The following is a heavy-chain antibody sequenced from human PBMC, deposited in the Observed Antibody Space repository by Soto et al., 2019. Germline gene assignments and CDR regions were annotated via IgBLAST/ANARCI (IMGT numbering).Heavy chain of an antibody. CDR3: AKVGDPYYYYGMDV. J-gene: IGHJ6*02. CDR1: GFTFSSYG. CDR2: ISGSGGST. Sequence: GGSLRLSCAASGFTFSSYGMHWVRQAPGKGLEWVSAISGSGGSTYYADSVKGRFTISRDNSKNTLYLQMNSLRAEDTAVYYCAKVGDPYYYYGMDVWGQGTTVTSP. V-gene: IGHV3-23*01. D-gene: IGHD3-16*01.